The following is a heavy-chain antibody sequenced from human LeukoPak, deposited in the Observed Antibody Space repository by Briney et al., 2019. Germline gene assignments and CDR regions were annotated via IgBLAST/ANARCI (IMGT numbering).Heavy chain of an antibody. CDR3: ARDPSGADYYDSSGFDY. CDR2: INTDGSSI. V-gene: IGHV3-74*01. Sequence: GGSLRLSCAASEFTFSNYWMHWVRQAPGKGLVWVSRINTDGSSIRYADSVKGRFTISRDNAKNTLYLQMNSLRVEDTAVYYCARDPSGADYYDSSGFDYWGQGILVTVSS. CDR1: EFTFSNYW. J-gene: IGHJ4*02. D-gene: IGHD3-22*01.